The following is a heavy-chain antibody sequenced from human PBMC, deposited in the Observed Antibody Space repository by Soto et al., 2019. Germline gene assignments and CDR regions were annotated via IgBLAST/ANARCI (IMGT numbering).Heavy chain of an antibody. CDR3: AKYFGAWSDS. Sequence: QVHLVESGGGVVQPGRSLTISCVGSGFAFSTYGMHWVRQAPAKGLEWVALISYDGTDKYYADSVKGRFSISRDNSKQTLSLKMDSLRPEDTAVYYCAKYFGAWSDSWGQGTLVNVSS. V-gene: IGHV3-30*18. D-gene: IGHD4-17*01. CDR2: ISYDGTDK. J-gene: IGHJ5*02. CDR1: GFAFSTYG.